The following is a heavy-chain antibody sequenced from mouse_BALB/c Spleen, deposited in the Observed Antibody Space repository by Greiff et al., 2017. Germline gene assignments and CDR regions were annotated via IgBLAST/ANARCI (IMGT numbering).Heavy chain of an antibody. CDR1: GYTFTSYW. CDR2: IYPGDGDT. Sequence: QVQLKESGAELARPGASVKLSCKASGYTFTSYWMQWVKQRPGQGLEWIGAIYPGDGDTRYTQKFKGKATLTADKSSSTAYMQLSSLASEDSAVYYCAREKIYYGTIYYAMDYWGQGTSVTVSS. D-gene: IGHD2-1*01. CDR3: AREKIYYGTIYYAMDY. J-gene: IGHJ4*01. V-gene: IGHV1-87*01.